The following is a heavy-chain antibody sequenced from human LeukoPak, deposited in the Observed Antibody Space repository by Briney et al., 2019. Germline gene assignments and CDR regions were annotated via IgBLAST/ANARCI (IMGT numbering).Heavy chain of an antibody. J-gene: IGHJ5*02. V-gene: IGHV1-46*01. D-gene: IGHD4-23*01. CDR2: INPSGGST. CDR3: ARDNSVEDTAWWFDP. CDR1: GYTFTSHY. Sequence: GASVKVSCKASGYTFTSHYMHWVRQAPGQGLEWMGIINPSGGSTSYAQKFQGRVTMTRDMSTSTDYMELSSLRSEGTAVYYCARDNSVEDTAWWFDPWGQGTLVTVSS.